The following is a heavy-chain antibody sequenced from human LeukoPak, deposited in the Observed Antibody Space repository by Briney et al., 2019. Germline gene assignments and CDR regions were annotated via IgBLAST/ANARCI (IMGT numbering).Heavy chain of an antibody. V-gene: IGHV3-11*01. CDR1: GFTFSDYY. CDR2: ISSSGSTI. CDR3: AVGYCSSTSCYRVTAFDI. D-gene: IGHD2-2*01. Sequence: GGSLRLSCAASGFTFSDYYMSWIRQAPGKGLEWVSYISSSGSTIYYADSVKGRFTISRDNAKNSLYLLMNSLRAEDTAVYYCAVGYCSSTSCYRVTAFDIWGQGTMVTVSS. J-gene: IGHJ3*02.